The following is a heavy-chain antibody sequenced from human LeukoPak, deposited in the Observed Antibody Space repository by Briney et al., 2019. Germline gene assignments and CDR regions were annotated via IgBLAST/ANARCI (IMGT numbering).Heavy chain of an antibody. CDR2: IGFSSIGYSSDHL. D-gene: IGHD3/OR15-3a*01. J-gene: IGHJ4*02. Sequence: GGSLRLSCAASGFPFSAYYMTWIRQAPGRGLEWVSSIGFSSIGYSSDHLKYADSVKGRFTISRDNAKNSLFLQMDSLRAEDTAVYFCAREDFFTPHSWGQGTLVTVSS. CDR3: AREDFFTPHS. CDR1: GFPFSAYY. V-gene: IGHV3-11*05.